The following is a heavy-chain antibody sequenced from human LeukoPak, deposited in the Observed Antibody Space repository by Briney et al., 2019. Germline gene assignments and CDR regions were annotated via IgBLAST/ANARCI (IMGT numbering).Heavy chain of an antibody. J-gene: IGHJ4*02. Sequence: SETLSLTCTVSGGSISSYYWSWIRQPPGKGLEWIGYIYYSGSTNYNPSLKSRVTISVDTSKNQFSLKLSSVTAADTAVYYCARDNPDILTGYSYYGFDYWGQGTLVTVSS. D-gene: IGHD3-9*01. CDR1: GGSISSYY. CDR2: IYYSGST. CDR3: ARDNPDILTGYSYYGFDY. V-gene: IGHV4-59*01.